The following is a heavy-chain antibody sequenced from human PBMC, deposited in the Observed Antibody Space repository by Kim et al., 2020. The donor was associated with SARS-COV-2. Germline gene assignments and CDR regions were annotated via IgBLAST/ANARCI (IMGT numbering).Heavy chain of an antibody. Sequence: GGSLRLSCAASGFTFSSYSMNWVRQAPGKGLEWVSSISSSSSYIYYADSVKGRFTISRDNAKNSLYLQMNSLRAEDMAVYYCARDQGFGGGWYQEGFDYWGQGTLVTVSS. J-gene: IGHJ4*02. CDR3: ARDQGFGGGWYQEGFDY. V-gene: IGHV3-21*01. D-gene: IGHD6-19*01. CDR2: ISSSSSYI. CDR1: GFTFSSYS.